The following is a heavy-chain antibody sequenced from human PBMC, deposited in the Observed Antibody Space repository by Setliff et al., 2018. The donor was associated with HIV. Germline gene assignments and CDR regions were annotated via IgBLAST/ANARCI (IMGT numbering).Heavy chain of an antibody. Sequence: SETLSLTCTVPHYSISSEYYWGWIRQPPGKRLEWLASIYSSGSSSYNPSLSSRLTISVDTSKNQVSLRLSSATAADTGVYYCARHRDPPGSSWIFYYYYMDLWGGGTTVTVSS. J-gene: IGHJ6*03. D-gene: IGHD6-13*01. CDR1: HYSISSEYY. CDR2: IYSSGSS. V-gene: IGHV4-38-2*02. CDR3: ARHRDPPGSSWIFYYYYMDL.